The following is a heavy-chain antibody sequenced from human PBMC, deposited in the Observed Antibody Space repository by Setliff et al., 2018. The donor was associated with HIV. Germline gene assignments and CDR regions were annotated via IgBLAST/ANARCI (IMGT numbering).Heavy chain of an antibody. J-gene: IGHJ3*02. V-gene: IGHV4-59*11. D-gene: IGHD6-19*01. CDR1: GDSITSHY. Sequence: ETLSLTCSVSGDSITSHYWSWIRQPPGKGLEWIGYIYFTGSTNYNPSLKSRVTISLDTSKNQFSLKLSSVTAADTAVYYCAREVFSGWRIFDIWGHGTMVTVSS. CDR2: IYFTGST. CDR3: AREVFSGWRIFDI.